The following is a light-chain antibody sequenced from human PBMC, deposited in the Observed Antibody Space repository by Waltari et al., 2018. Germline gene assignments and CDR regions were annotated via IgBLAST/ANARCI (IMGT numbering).Light chain of an antibody. V-gene: IGLV4-69*01. CDR2: VNSDGSH. Sequence: QLVLTQSPSASASLGASVKLTCTLSSAHSSYPIALHQQQPEKGPRYLMKVNSDGSHKKGDGIPDRFSGSSSGTERYLTISSLQSEDEADYYCQTWGTGIQVFGGGTKLTVL. CDR1: SAHSSYP. J-gene: IGLJ2*01. CDR3: QTWGTGIQV.